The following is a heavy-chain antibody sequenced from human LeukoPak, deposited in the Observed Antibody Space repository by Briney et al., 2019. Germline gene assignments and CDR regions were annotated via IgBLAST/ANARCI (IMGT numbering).Heavy chain of an antibody. CDR3: AREGAGDGYNFGFDY. J-gene: IGHJ4*02. CDR1: GYTFTVYY. D-gene: IGHD5-24*01. CDR2: INPNSGGT. V-gene: IGHV1-2*02. Sequence: ASVKVSCKASGYTFTVYYMHCVRQAPGQGLEWMGWINPNSGGTNYAQKSQGRVTMTRDTSISTAFMELSRLRSDDTAVYYCAREGAGDGYNFGFDYWGQGTLVTVSS.